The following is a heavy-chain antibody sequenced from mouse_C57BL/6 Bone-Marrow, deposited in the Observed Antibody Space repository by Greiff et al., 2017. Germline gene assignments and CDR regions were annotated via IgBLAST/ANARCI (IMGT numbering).Heavy chain of an antibody. J-gene: IGHJ4*01. Sequence: QVQLQQPGAELVKPGASVKLSCKASGYTFTSYWMHWVKQRPGQGLEWIGEIDPSDSYTNYNQKFKGKSTLTVDKSSSTAYMQLSSLTSEDSAVYYCAREGLRNLYAMDYWGQGTSVTVSS. D-gene: IGHD2-4*01. V-gene: IGHV1-69*01. CDR3: AREGLRNLYAMDY. CDR1: GYTFTSYW. CDR2: IDPSDSYT.